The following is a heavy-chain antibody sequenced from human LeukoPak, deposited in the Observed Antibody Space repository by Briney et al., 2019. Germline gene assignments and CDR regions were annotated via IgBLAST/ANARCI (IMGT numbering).Heavy chain of an antibody. V-gene: IGHV1-18*01. CDR1: GYTFTKYD. J-gene: IGHJ4*02. CDR3: ARDHSSSCQLLDY. Sequence: ASVKVSCKASGYTFTKYDIHWVRQAPGQGLEWMGWISPYIGNTYYSQKLQGRVTMTTDTSTTTAYMELRSLRSDDTGVYYCARDHSSSCQLLDYWGQGTLVTISS. D-gene: IGHD6-13*01. CDR2: ISPYIGNT.